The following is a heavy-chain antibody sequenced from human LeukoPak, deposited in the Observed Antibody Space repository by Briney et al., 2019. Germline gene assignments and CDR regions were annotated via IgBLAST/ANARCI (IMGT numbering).Heavy chain of an antibody. V-gene: IGHV1-2*02. D-gene: IGHD3-10*01. J-gene: IGHJ4*02. CDR3: ARDVSFFRGRTGVYYLFDL. CDR1: GYTLTDYY. Sequence: ASVKVSCKASGYTLTDYYIHWLRQAPGQGLEWAGWINPNSGDTKYTQIFEGRVDMTRDMSANTAYMEMSRLTSDDTAVYYCARDVSFFRGRTGVYYLFDLWGQGTLVTVSS. CDR2: INPNSGDT.